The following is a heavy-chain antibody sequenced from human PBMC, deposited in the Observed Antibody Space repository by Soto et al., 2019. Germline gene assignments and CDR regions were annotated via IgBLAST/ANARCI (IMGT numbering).Heavy chain of an antibody. D-gene: IGHD2-2*01. Sequence: PGGSLRLSCAASGFTFSSYGMHWVRQAPGKGLEWVAVIWYDGSNKYYADSVKGRFTISRDNSKNTLYLQMNSLRAEDTAVYYCAREQRPAANYYYGMDVWGQGTTVTVSS. CDR1: GFTFSSYG. CDR3: AREQRPAANYYYGMDV. J-gene: IGHJ6*02. V-gene: IGHV3-33*01. CDR2: IWYDGSNK.